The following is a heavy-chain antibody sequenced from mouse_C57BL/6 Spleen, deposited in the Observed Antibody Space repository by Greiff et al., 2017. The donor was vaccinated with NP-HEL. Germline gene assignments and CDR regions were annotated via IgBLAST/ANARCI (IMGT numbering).Heavy chain of an antibody. CDR2: IYPRSGNT. CDR1: GYTFTSYG. J-gene: IGHJ2*01. CDR3: ARSGYYGSPRYYFDY. D-gene: IGHD1-1*01. V-gene: IGHV1-81*01. Sequence: QVQLQQSGAELARPGASVKLSCKASGYTFTSYGISWVKQRTGQGLEWIGEIYPRSGNTYYNEKFKGKATLTADKSSSTAYMELRSLTSEDSAVYFCARSGYYGSPRYYFDYWGQGTTLTVSS.